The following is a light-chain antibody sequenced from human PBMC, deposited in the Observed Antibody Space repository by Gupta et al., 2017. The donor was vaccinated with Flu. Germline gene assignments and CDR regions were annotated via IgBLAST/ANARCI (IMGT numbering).Light chain of an antibody. CDR1: PSVSSY. Sequence: EIVLTQSPATLSLSPGERATLSCRASPSVSSYLAWYQKKPGQSPRLLIYDASNRATGITARFSGSGSGADFTLTIRSLEPEDFAVYYCQQSSNWPRITVGQGTRLEIK. J-gene: IGKJ5*01. CDR2: DAS. CDR3: QQSSNWPRIT. V-gene: IGKV3-11*01.